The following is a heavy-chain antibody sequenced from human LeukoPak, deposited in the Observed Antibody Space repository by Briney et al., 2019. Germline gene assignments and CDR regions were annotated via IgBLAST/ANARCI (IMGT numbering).Heavy chain of an antibody. V-gene: IGHV5-51*01. J-gene: IGHJ4*02. CDR3: ARPIHYYGSGSYYFDY. CDR1: GYSFTSYW. Sequence: GESLRISCKGSGYSFTSYWIGWVRQMPGKGLEWMGIIYPGDSDIRYSPSFQGQVTISADKSISTAYLQWSSLKASDTAMYYCARPIHYYGSGSYYFDYWGQGTLVTVSS. CDR2: IYPGDSDI. D-gene: IGHD3-10*01.